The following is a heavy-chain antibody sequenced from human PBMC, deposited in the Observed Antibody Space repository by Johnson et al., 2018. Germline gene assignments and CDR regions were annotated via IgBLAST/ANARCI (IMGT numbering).Heavy chain of an antibody. V-gene: IGHV3-74*01. CDR1: GFTFSSYW. Sequence: VQLQESGGGLVQPGGSLILSCAASGFTFSSYWMHWVRQAPGKGLVWVSRIISAGSSTSYADSVKGRFTISRDNAKNTLYLQMNSLRAEDTAVYYCATANSHAFDMWGQGTRVTVSS. J-gene: IGHJ3*02. CDR2: IISAGSST. D-gene: IGHD4-23*01. CDR3: ATANSHAFDM.